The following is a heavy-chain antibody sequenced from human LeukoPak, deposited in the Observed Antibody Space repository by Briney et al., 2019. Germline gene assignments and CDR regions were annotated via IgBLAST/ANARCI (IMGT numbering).Heavy chain of an antibody. J-gene: IGHJ4*02. CDR2: IYPGDSDT. Sequence: GGSLQISCQCSGYSFTSYWIGWVRPVPGKGLEWIGIIYPGDSDTRYSPSFQGQVTISPYKSIRTAYLQWSSLKASDTAMYYCARQAGPYYDSSGYPAHWGQGTLVTVSS. CDR3: ARQAGPYYDSSGYPAH. V-gene: IGHV5-51*01. D-gene: IGHD3-22*01. CDR1: GYSFTSYW.